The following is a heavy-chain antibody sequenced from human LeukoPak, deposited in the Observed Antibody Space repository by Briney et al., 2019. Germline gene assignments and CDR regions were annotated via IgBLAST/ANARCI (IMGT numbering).Heavy chain of an antibody. CDR2: INSDGSST. CDR3: ARKWGSGSYYTDFDY. V-gene: IGHV3-74*01. Sequence: SGGSLRLSCEASGFTFSTYAMYWVRQAPGRGLEWVSRINSDGSSTSYADSVKGRFTISRDNAKNTLYLQMNSLRAEDTAVYYCARKWGSGSYYTDFDYWGQGTLVTVSS. J-gene: IGHJ4*02. CDR1: GFTFSTYA. D-gene: IGHD3-10*01.